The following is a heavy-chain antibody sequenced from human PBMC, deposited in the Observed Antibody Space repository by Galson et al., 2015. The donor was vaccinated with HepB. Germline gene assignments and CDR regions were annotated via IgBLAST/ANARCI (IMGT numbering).Heavy chain of an antibody. CDR1: GFTFDDYG. D-gene: IGHD6-6*01. CDR2: INWNGDIT. CDR3: ARSSALVPPLAYYCMDV. V-gene: IGHV3-20*01. J-gene: IGHJ6*03. Sequence: SLRLSCAASGFTFDDYGMSWVRQAPGKGLEWVSGINWNGDITGYADSVKGRFTISRDNAKNPLYLQMNSLRAEDTALYHCARSSALVPPLAYYCMDVWGKGTTVTVSS.